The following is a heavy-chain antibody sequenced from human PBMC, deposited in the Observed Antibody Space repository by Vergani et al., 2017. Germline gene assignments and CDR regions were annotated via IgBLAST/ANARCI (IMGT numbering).Heavy chain of an antibody. D-gene: IGHD1-1*01. Sequence: QLLESGGGLIQPGGSLRLSCAASGFTFNSYAMTWVRQAPGKGLEWVSGINNNGGSTYYADSVKGRFTISRDNSKNTLYLQMTDLRAEDTATYYCAKGGWNYWFGSWGQGTLVIVS. CDR2: INNNGGST. CDR3: AKGGWNYWFGS. CDR1: GFTFNSYA. V-gene: IGHV3-23*01. J-gene: IGHJ5*01.